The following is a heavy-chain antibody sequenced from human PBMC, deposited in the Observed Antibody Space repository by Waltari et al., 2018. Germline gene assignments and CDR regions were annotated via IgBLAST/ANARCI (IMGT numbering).Heavy chain of an antibody. J-gene: IGHJ4*02. Sequence: EVQLVESGGALVQPGRSLRLSCATSGFTYDGFAMHWVRQVPGKGLEWVAGITWNSGKVDYAGSVKGRFTISRDNAKNLLFLQMNSLRPEDTALYYCTKDLTHTNYEGFANWGLGTLVTVSS. D-gene: IGHD3-16*01. V-gene: IGHV3-9*01. CDR1: GFTYDGFA. CDR3: TKDLTHTNYEGFAN. CDR2: ITWNSGKV.